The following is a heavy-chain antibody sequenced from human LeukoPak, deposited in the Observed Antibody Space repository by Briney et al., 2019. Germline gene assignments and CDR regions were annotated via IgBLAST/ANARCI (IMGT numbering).Heavy chain of an antibody. Sequence: PGGSLRLSCAASGFTFSSYAMSWVRQAPGKGLEWVSAISGSGGSTYYADSVKGRFTISSDNSKNTLYLQMNSLRAEDTAVYYCAKDDYGGNSGQYFQHWGQGTLVTVSS. CDR3: AKDDYGGNSGQYFQH. D-gene: IGHD4-23*01. CDR1: GFTFSSYA. J-gene: IGHJ1*01. CDR2: ISGSGGST. V-gene: IGHV3-23*01.